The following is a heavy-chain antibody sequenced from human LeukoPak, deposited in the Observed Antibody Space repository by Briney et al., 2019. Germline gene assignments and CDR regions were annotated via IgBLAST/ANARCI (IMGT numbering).Heavy chain of an antibody. V-gene: IGHV3-21*06. Sequence: GSLRLSCVGSGFTFSNYYINWVRQAPGKGLEWISSISGTSSYTFYADSMKGRFTASRDNAKNSVLLQMNSLGAEDTGVYYCGRAGDYWGQGTLVTVSS. D-gene: IGHD7-27*01. CDR2: ISGTSSYT. J-gene: IGHJ4*02. CDR1: GFTFSNYY. CDR3: GRAGDY.